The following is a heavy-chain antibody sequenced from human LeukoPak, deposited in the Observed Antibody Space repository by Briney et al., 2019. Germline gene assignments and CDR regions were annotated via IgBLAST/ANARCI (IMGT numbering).Heavy chain of an antibody. V-gene: IGHV3-30-3*01. D-gene: IGHD3-16*01. Sequence: GGSLRLSCAASGFTFSSYAMHWVRQAPGKGLEWVAVISYDGSNKYYADSVKGRFTISRDNAKNSLYLQMNSLRAEDTAVYYCARGGYYFDYWGQGTLVTVSS. J-gene: IGHJ4*02. CDR2: ISYDGSNK. CDR1: GFTFSSYA. CDR3: ARGGYYFDY.